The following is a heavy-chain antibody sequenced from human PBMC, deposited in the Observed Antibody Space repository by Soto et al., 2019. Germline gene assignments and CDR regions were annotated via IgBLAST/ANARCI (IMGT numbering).Heavy chain of an antibody. Sequence: SETLSLTCAVYGGSFSGYYWSWIRQPPGKGLEWIGEINHSGSTNYNPSLKSRVTISIDTSKNQFSLKRGSVTAADTAVYYCATRVLAGLHLFWFDPWGQGTLVTVSS. CDR3: ATRVLAGLHLFWFDP. J-gene: IGHJ5*02. D-gene: IGHD4-4*01. CDR2: INHSGST. CDR1: GGSFSGYY. V-gene: IGHV4-34*01.